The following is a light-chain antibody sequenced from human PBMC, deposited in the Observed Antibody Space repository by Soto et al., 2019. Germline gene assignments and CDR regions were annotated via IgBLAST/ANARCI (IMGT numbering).Light chain of an antibody. Sequence: QSALTQPRSVSGSPGQSVTISCTGTSSDVGGYNYVSWYQQHPGKAPKFMIYDVTKRPSGVPDRFSGSKSGNTASLTISGLQAEDGADYYCCSYAGSYTYVFGTGTKLTVL. CDR1: SSDVGGYNY. CDR2: DVT. J-gene: IGLJ1*01. CDR3: CSYAGSYTYV. V-gene: IGLV2-11*01.